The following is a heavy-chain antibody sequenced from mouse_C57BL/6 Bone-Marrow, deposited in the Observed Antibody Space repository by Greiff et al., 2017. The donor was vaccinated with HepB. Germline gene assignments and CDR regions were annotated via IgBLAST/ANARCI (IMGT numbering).Heavy chain of an antibody. CDR2: ISNNANGYTT. Sequence: VQVVESGGGLVQPGGSLSLSCAASGFTFTDYYMSWVRQPPGKALEWLGFISNNANGYTTAYSVSVKGRFTIDSDNYQSIIYLQMKSLSDEASATYNCASYSFGFDYWGQGTTLTVSS. CDR3: ASYSFGFDY. J-gene: IGHJ2*01. CDR1: GFTFTDYY. D-gene: IGHD3-1*01. V-gene: IGHV7-3*01.